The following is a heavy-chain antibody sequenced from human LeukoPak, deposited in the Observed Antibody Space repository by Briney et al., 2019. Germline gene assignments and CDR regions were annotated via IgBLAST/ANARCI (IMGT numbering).Heavy chain of an antibody. CDR1: GFTFSSYA. CDR3: ARNRGYYYYYMDV. V-gene: IGHV3-30*14. Sequence: GRSLRLSCAASGFTFSSYAMHWVRQAPGKGLEWVAVISYDGSNKYYADSVKGRFTISRDNSKNTLYLQMNSLRAEDTAVYYCARNRGYYYYYMDVWGKGTTVTVSS. CDR2: ISYDGSNK. J-gene: IGHJ6*03.